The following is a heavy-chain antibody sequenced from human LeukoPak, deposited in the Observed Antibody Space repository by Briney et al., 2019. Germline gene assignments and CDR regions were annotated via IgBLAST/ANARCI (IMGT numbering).Heavy chain of an antibody. Sequence: RGSLRLSCAASGFTFSSYGMHWVRQAPGKGLEWVAVISYDGSNKYYADSVKGRFTISRDNSKNTLYLQMNSLRAEDTAVYYCAKEWFGYWGQGTLVTVSS. CDR2: ISYDGSNK. V-gene: IGHV3-30*18. CDR3: AKEWFGY. CDR1: GFTFSSYG. J-gene: IGHJ4*02. D-gene: IGHD3-10*01.